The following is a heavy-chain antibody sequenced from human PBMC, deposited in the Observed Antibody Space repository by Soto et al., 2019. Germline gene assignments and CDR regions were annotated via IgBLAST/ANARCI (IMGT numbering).Heavy chain of an antibody. V-gene: IGHV3-53*04. J-gene: IGHJ5*02. D-gene: IGHD1-26*01. Sequence: GGSLRLSCAASGFTVSSNYMSWVRQAPGKGLEWVSVIYSGGSTYYADSVKGRFTISRHNSKNTLYLQMNSLRAEDTAVYYCARAVGAIYNWFDPWGQGTLVTVSS. CDR1: GFTVSSNY. CDR3: ARAVGAIYNWFDP. CDR2: IYSGGST.